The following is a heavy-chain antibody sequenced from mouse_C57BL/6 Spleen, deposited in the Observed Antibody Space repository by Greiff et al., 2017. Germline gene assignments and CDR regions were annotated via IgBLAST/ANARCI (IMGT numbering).Heavy chain of an antibody. V-gene: IGHV14-1*01. CDR1: GFNIKDYY. J-gene: IGHJ2*01. CDR3: TTRTVVATDY. Sequence: EVQLQQSGAELVRPGASVKLSCTASGFNIKDYYMHWVKQRPEQGLEWIGRIDPEDGDTEYAPKFQGKATMTADTSSNTAYLQLSSLTAEDAAVYYSTTRTVVATDYWGQGTTLTVSS. CDR2: IDPEDGDT. D-gene: IGHD1-1*01.